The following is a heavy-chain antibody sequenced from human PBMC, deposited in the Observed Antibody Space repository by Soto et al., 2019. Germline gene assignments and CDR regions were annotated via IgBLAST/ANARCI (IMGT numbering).Heavy chain of an antibody. CDR2: IYYSGST. Sequence: SETLSLTCTVSGGSISSSSYYWGWIRQPPGKGLEWIGSIYYSGSTYYNPSLKSRVTISVDTSKNQFSLKLSSVTAADTAVYYCARLLRYFDWLLNDYYGMDVWGQGTTVTVSS. V-gene: IGHV4-39*01. J-gene: IGHJ6*02. CDR3: ARLLRYFDWLLNDYYGMDV. D-gene: IGHD3-9*01. CDR1: GGSISSSSYY.